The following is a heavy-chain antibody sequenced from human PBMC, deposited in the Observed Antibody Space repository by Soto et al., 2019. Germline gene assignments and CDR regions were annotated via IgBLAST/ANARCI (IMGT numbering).Heavy chain of an antibody. CDR3: AKSLVWDSSGYYCPFDY. CDR1: GFTFSSYA. V-gene: IGHV3-23*01. CDR2: ISGSGGST. J-gene: IGHJ4*02. Sequence: EVQLLESGGGLVQPGGSLRLSCAASGFTFSSYAMSWVRQAPGKGLEWVSAISGSGGSTYYADSVKGRFTISRDNSKNTLYLQMNSLRAEDTAVYYCAKSLVWDSSGYYCPFDYWGQGTLVTVSS. D-gene: IGHD3-22*01.